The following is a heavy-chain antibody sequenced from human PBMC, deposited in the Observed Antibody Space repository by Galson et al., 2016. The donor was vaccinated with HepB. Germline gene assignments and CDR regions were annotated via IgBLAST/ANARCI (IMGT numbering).Heavy chain of an antibody. D-gene: IGHD3-10*01. Sequence: SVKVSCNASGGTFGTYAISWVRQAPGQGLEWMGGIIPIFGSPNYAQQFEGRVTLTADESTSPVFMELSSLTSEDTAIYYCLNYYASGSYFYWGQGTLVTVSS. CDR2: IIPIFGSP. V-gene: IGHV1-69*13. CDR3: LNYYASGSYFY. J-gene: IGHJ4*02. CDR1: GGTFGTYA.